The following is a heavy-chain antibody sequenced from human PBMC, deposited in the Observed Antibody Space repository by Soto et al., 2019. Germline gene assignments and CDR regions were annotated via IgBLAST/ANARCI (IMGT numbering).Heavy chain of an antibody. J-gene: IGHJ3*02. CDR1: GDSVSSNRAA. Sequence: SQTLSLTCAISGDSVSSNRAAWNWVRQSPSRGLEWLGRTYYTSKWFNDYAVSVKSRITINPDTSRNQFSLHLSSVTPEDTAVYYCAGGLGAFDNWGQGTMVTVSS. CDR3: AGGLGAFDN. CDR2: TYYTSKWFN. V-gene: IGHV6-1*01. D-gene: IGHD3-16*01.